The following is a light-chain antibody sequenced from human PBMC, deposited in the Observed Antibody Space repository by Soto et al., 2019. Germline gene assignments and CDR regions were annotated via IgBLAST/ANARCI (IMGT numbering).Light chain of an antibody. CDR2: EVT. CDR1: SSDVGGYNH. V-gene: IGLV2-8*01. Sequence: QSALTQPPSASGSPGQSVTISCTGTSSDVGGYNHVSWYQQHPGKAPKVVIYEVTKRPSGVPERFSGSKSGNTASLTVSGLQAEDEADYYCSSYATGDNYVFGSGTKLTVL. CDR3: SSYATGDNYV. J-gene: IGLJ1*01.